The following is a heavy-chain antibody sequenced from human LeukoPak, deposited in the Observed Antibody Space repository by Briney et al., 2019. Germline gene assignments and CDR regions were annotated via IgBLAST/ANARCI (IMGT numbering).Heavy chain of an antibody. CDR3: ARDTGIVATIGPFDY. CDR2: ISYDGSNK. D-gene: IGHD5-12*01. CDR1: GFTFSSYA. J-gene: IGHJ4*02. Sequence: PGGSLRLSCAASGFTFSSYAMHWVRQAPGKGLEWVAVISYDGSNKYYADSVKGRFTISRDNSKNTLYLQMNSLRAEDTAVYYCARDTGIVATIGPFDYWGQGTLVTVSS. V-gene: IGHV3-30*04.